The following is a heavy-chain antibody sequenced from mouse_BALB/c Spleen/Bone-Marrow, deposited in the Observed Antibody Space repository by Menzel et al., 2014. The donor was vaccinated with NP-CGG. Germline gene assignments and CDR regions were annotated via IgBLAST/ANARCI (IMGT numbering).Heavy chain of an antibody. D-gene: IGHD1-1*01. Sequence: DVQLQESGAELVKPEASVKLSCTASGFNIKDTYMHWVKQRPEQGLEWIGRIDPANGNTKYDPKFQGKATITADTSSNTAYLQLSSLTSEDTAVYYCARYDYGWYFYVWGAGTTVTVSS. CDR2: IDPANGNT. CDR1: GFNIKDTY. CDR3: ARYDYGWYFYV. J-gene: IGHJ1*01. V-gene: IGHV14-3*02.